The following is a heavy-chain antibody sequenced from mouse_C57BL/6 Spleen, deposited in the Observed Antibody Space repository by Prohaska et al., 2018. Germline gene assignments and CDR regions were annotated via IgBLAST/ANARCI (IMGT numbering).Heavy chain of an antibody. CDR3: ARLRGGSWFAY. J-gene: IGHJ3*01. Sequence: QVQLQQPGAELVRPGSSVKLSCKATGYTFTSYWMDWVKQRPGQGLEWIGNIYPSDSETNYNQKFKDKATLTVDKSSSTAYMQLSSLTSEDSAVYYCARLRGGSWFAYWGQGTLVTVSA. CDR2: IYPSDSET. V-gene: IGHV1-61*01. CDR1: GYTFTSYW.